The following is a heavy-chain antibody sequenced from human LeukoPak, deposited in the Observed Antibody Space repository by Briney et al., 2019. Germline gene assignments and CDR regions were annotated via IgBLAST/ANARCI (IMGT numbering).Heavy chain of an antibody. CDR1: GFSLTTRGVC. CDR3: ARISNAAVPYSDF. J-gene: IGHJ4*02. Sequence: SGPALVKPTQTLTLTCTFSGFSLTTRGVCVSWIRQPPGKALEWLARIDWDDDKYYRTSLKTRLTISKDTSKNQVVLTMTNMDPVDTATYYCARISNAAVPYSDFWGQGTLVTVSS. CDR2: IDWDDDK. V-gene: IGHV2-70*11. D-gene: IGHD2-2*01.